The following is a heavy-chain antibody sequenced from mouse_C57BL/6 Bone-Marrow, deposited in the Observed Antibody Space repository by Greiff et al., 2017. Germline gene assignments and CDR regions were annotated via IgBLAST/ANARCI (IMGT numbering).Heavy chain of an antibody. J-gene: IGHJ2*01. CDR2: ISSGGSYT. CDR1: GFTFSSYG. Sequence: EVHLVESGGDLVKPGGSLKLSCAASGFTFSSYGMSWVRQTPDKRLEWVATISSGGSYTYYPDSVKGRFTISRDNAKNTLYLQMSSLKSEDTAMYYCARIYYGSSFTGDYWGQGTTLTVSS. V-gene: IGHV5-6*01. D-gene: IGHD1-1*01. CDR3: ARIYYGSSFTGDY.